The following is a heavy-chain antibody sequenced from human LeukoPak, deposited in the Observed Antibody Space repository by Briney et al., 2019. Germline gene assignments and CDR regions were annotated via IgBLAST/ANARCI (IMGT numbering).Heavy chain of an antibody. CDR3: ARGIAAPNYYYYYMDV. CDR1: GFTFSGST. J-gene: IGHJ6*03. CDR2: IRSKAHSYAT. D-gene: IGHD6-13*01. Sequence: GGSLRLSCAASGFTFSGSTMHWVRQASGKGLEWVGRIRSKAHSYATAYAASVTGRFTISRDDSKNTAYLQMNSLKTEDTAVYYCARGIAAPNYYYYYMDVWGKGTRSPSP. V-gene: IGHV3-73*01.